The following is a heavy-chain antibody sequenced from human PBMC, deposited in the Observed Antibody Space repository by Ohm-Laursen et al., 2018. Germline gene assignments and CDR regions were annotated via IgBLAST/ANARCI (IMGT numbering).Heavy chain of an antibody. V-gene: IGHV4-34*01. CDR2: INHSGST. Sequence: PGTLSLTCVVYGGSFSGYYWSWIRQPPGKGLEWIGEINHSGSTNYNPSLKSRVTISVDTSKNQFSLKLSSVTAADTAVYYCARGGRRYYYYYGMDVWGQGTTVTVSS. CDR3: ARGGRRYYYYYGMDV. CDR1: GGSFSGYY. J-gene: IGHJ6*02.